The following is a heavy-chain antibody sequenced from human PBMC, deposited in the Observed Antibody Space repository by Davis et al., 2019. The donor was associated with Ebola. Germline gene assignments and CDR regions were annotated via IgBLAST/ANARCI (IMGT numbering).Heavy chain of an antibody. CDR2: INPNSGGT. Sequence: ASVTVSCKASGYTFTGYYMHWVRQAPGQGLEWMGRINPNSGGTNYAQKFQGRVTMTRDTSISTAYMELSRLRSDDTAVYYCARDSYYYYYGMDVWGKGTTVTVSS. CDR3: ARDSYYYYYGMDV. CDR1: GYTFTGYY. V-gene: IGHV1-2*06. J-gene: IGHJ6*04.